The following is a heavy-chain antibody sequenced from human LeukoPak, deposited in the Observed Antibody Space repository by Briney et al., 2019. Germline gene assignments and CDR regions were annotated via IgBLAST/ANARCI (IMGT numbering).Heavy chain of an antibody. CDR1: GFTCSSYS. J-gene: IGHJ4*02. CDR3: ARALSYSYGSMDF. Sequence: GGSLRLSCADSGFTCSSYSMNWVRQAPGKGLEWVSSISSGSKYIYNADSVKGRFTISRDNAKRSLYLQMNSLRVEDTAVYYCARALSYSYGSMDFWGQGTLVIVSS. D-gene: IGHD5-18*01. V-gene: IGHV3-21*01. CDR2: ISSGSKYI.